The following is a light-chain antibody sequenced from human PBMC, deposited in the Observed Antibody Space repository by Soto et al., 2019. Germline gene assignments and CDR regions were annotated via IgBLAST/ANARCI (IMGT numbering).Light chain of an antibody. V-gene: IGKV3-20*01. Sequence: EIVLTQSPGTLSLSPGERATLSCRASQSVTSNYLGWYQQKPGQAPRLLIYAASSRATGIPDRFSGGGSGTDFTLTISRLEPEDFAVYYCQQYGSSPITFGQGTRLDIK. CDR3: QQYGSSPIT. J-gene: IGKJ5*01. CDR1: QSVTSNY. CDR2: AAS.